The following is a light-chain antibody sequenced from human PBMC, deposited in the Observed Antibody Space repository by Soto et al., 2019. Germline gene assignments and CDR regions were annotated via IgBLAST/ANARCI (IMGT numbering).Light chain of an antibody. CDR2: AAS. CDR1: QSISSY. V-gene: IGKV1-39*01. Sequence: DIQMTQSPSSLSASVGDRATITCRASQSISSYLNWYQQKPGKAPKLLIYAASSLQSGVPSRFSGSGSGTDVTLTISRLQPEDFAPYYCQQSYSTPCTFGQGTKLEIK. CDR3: QQSYSTPCT. J-gene: IGKJ2*02.